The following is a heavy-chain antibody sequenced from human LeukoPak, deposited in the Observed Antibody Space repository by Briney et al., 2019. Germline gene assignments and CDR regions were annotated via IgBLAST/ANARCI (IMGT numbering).Heavy chain of an antibody. Sequence: ASVKVSCEASGYTFTSYDINWVRQATGQGLEWMGWMNPNSGNTGYAQKFQGRVTMTRNTSISTAYMELSSLRSEDTAVYYCARGAYYYDSSGFKFDYWGQGTLVTVSS. J-gene: IGHJ4*02. D-gene: IGHD3-22*01. CDR3: ARGAYYYDSSGFKFDY. CDR1: GYTFTSYD. CDR2: MNPNSGNT. V-gene: IGHV1-8*01.